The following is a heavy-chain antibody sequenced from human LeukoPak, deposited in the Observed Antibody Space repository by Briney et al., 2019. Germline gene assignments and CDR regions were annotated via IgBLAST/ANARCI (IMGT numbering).Heavy chain of an antibody. Sequence: PGGSLRPSCVASGFTFNNYWMNWVRQAPGKGLEWVANIKQDGSAKYYVDSVKGRFTISRDNAKNSLSLQMNSLRAEDTAVYYCARDSSGWGYLDLWGRGTLVTVSS. CDR3: ARDSSGWGYLDL. CDR1: GFTFNNYW. V-gene: IGHV3-7*01. J-gene: IGHJ2*01. CDR2: IKQDGSAK. D-gene: IGHD6-19*01.